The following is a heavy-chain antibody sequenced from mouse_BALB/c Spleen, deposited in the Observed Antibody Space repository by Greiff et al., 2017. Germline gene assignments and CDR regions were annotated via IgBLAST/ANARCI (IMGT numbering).Heavy chain of an antibody. CDR2: ILPGSGST. CDR3: ASCYYGTSLSMDY. D-gene: IGHD2-1*01. J-gene: IGHJ4*01. V-gene: IGHV1-9*01. CDR1: GYTFSSYW. Sequence: VKLLESGAELMKPGASVKISCKATGYTFSSYWIEWVKQRPGHGLEWIGEILPGSGSTNYNEKFKGKATFTADTSSNTAYMQLSSLTSEDSAVYYCASCYYGTSLSMDYWGQGTSVTVSS.